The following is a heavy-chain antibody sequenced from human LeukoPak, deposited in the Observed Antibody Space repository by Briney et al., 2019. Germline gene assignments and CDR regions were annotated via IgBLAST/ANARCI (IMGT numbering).Heavy chain of an antibody. J-gene: IGHJ6*02. Sequence: ASVKVSCKASGGTFSSYAISWVRQAPGQGLEWMGRIIPILGIANYAQKFQGRVTITADKSTSTAYMELSSLRSEDTAVYYCARNIVARGSNYYYGMDVWGQGTTVTVSS. V-gene: IGHV1-69*04. CDR1: GGTFSSYA. CDR2: IIPILGIA. CDR3: ARNIVARGSNYYYGMDV. D-gene: IGHD5-12*01.